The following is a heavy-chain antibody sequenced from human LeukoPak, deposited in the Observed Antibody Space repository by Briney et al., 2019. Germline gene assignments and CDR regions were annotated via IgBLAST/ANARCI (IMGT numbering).Heavy chain of an antibody. CDR2: IKQDGSEK. CDR1: GFTFSTYW. J-gene: IGHJ4*02. D-gene: IGHD3-3*01. Sequence: GGSLRLSCTASGFTFSTYWMSWVRQAPGKGLECVASIKQDGSEKEYVDSVKGRLTISRDNAKNSVYLQMISLRAEDTGVYYCARWRGAQSEFEYWGQGTLVTVSS. V-gene: IGHV3-7*03. CDR3: ARWRGAQSEFEY.